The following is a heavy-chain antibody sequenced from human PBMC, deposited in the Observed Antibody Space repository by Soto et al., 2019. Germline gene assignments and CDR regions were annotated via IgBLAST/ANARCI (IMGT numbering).Heavy chain of an antibody. J-gene: IGHJ5*02. Sequence: GGSLRLSCTASGFTFGDYAMSWFRQAPGKGLEWVGFIRSKAYGGTTEYAASVKGRFTISRDDSKSIAYLQMNSLKTEDTAVYYCTRSDCSSTSCFWFDPWGQGTLVTVSS. CDR3: TRSDCSSTSCFWFDP. CDR1: GFTFGDYA. D-gene: IGHD2-2*01. CDR2: IRSKAYGGTT. V-gene: IGHV3-49*03.